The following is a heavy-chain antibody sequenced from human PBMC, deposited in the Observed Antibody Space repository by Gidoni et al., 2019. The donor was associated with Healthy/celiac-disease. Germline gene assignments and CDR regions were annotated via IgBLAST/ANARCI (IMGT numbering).Heavy chain of an antibody. CDR3: AHSVVWDIVLMVYATWFDY. CDR1: GFSLSTSGVG. Sequence: QITLKESGPTLVKPTQTLTLTCTFSGFSLSTSGVGVGWIRQPPGKALEWLALIYWNDDKRYSPSLKSRLTITKDTSKNQVVLTMTNMDPVDTATYYCAHSVVWDIVLMVYATWFDYWGQGTLVTVSS. CDR2: IYWNDDK. D-gene: IGHD2-8*01. J-gene: IGHJ4*02. V-gene: IGHV2-5*01.